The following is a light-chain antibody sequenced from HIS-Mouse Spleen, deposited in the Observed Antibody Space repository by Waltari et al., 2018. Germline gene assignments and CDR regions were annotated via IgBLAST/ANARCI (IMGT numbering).Light chain of an antibody. CDR1: SSDVGGYNY. CDR3: SSYAGSNNVV. CDR2: EVS. Sequence: QSALTQPPSASGSPGQSVTISCTVTSSDVGGYNYVSWYQQHPGQAPKLMIYEVSNGPQGVPGRFAGSKSGNTGSLTVSGLQAEDEADYYCSSYAGSNNVVFGGGTKLTVL. J-gene: IGLJ2*01. V-gene: IGLV2-8*01.